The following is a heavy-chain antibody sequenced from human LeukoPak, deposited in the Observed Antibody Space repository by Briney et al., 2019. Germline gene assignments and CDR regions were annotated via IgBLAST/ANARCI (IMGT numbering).Heavy chain of an antibody. J-gene: IGHJ4*02. V-gene: IGHV1-46*01. CDR2: INPSGGST. CDR1: GYTFISFY. CDR3: ARDPTNTSGYYAYFDY. D-gene: IGHD5-12*01. Sequence: GASVKVSCKASGYTFISFYMHWVRQAPGQGLEWMGVINPSGGSTAYAQQFQGRVTMTRDTSTSTLYIELSSLRSEDTAVYYCARDPTNTSGYYAYFDYWGQGTLVT.